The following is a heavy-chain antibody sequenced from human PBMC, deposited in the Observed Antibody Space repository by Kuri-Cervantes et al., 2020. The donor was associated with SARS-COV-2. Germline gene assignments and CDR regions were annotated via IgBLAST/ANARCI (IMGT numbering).Heavy chain of an antibody. CDR1: GFTFSSYG. J-gene: IGHJ5*02. Sequence: GESLKISCAASGFTFSSYGMHWVRQAPGKGLEWVAVISYDGSNKYYADSVKGRFTISRDNSKNTLYLQMNSLRAEDTAVYYCAKGPDVVVVAATKFDPWGQGTLVTVSS. V-gene: IGHV3-30*18. CDR2: ISYDGSNK. D-gene: IGHD2-15*01. CDR3: AKGPDVVVVAATKFDP.